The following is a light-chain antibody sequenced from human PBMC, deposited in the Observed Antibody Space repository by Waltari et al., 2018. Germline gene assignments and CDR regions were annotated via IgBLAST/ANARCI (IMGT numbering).Light chain of an antibody. Sequence: DIQMTQYPSTLSASVGDRVIITCRASQSISNWLAWYQQKPGKAPKLLIYEASSLESGVPSRFSGSGSGTEFTLTISSLQPDDFATYYCQQYNIYPWTFGQGTKVEIK. V-gene: IGKV1-5*03. CDR3: QQYNIYPWT. CDR2: EAS. CDR1: QSISNW. J-gene: IGKJ1*01.